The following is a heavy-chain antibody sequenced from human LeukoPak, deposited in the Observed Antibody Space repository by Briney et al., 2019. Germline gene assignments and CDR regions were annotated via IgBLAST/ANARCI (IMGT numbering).Heavy chain of an antibody. V-gene: IGHV1-69*05. CDR1: GGTFSSYA. J-gene: IGHJ4*02. CDR2: IIPIFGTA. CDR3: ARERSSGWYGYDY. Sequence: SVKVSCKASGGTFSSYAISWVRQAPGQGLEWMGGIIPIFGTANYAQKFQGRVTITTDESTSTAYMELSSLRSEDTAVYYCARERSSGWYGYDYWGQGTLVTVSS. D-gene: IGHD6-19*01.